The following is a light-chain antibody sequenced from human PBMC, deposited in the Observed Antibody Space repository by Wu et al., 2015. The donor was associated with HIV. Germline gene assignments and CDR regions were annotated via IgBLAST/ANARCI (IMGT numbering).Light chain of an antibody. J-gene: IGKJ2*01. CDR3: QQSYSSPYN. CDR2: TTF. V-gene: IGKV1-39*01. CDR1: QGVSTF. Sequence: DIQVTQSPSSLSASMGDRVTITCRTSQGVSTFLNWYQQKPGKAPKLLIYTTFTLQGGVPSRFSGSGSGTDFTLTINNLQPEDLATYYCQQSYSSPYNFGQGTKVEMK.